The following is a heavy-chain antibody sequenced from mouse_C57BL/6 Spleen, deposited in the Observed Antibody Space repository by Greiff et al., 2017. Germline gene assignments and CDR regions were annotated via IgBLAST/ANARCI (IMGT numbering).Heavy chain of an antibody. V-gene: IGHV5-9-1*02. D-gene: IGHD2-2*01. CDR3: TRDDYGYDVDYYAMDY. CDR1: GFTFSSYA. Sequence: DVHLVESGEGLVKPGGSLKLSCAASGFTFSSYAMSWVRQTPEKRLEWVAYISSGGDYIYYADTVKGRFTISRDNARNTLYLQMSSLKSEDTAMYYCTRDDYGYDVDYYAMDYWGQGTSVTVSS. J-gene: IGHJ4*01. CDR2: ISSGGDYI.